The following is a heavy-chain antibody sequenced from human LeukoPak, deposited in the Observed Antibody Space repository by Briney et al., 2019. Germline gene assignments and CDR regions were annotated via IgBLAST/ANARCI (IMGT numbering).Heavy chain of an antibody. Sequence: GGSLRLSCAASGFTFSSYSINWVRQAPGKGLEWVSYIRSSGTIIYYADSVKGRFTISRDNARNLVYLQMNSLRDEDTAVYYCARDGGSWGQGTLVTVSS. V-gene: IGHV3-48*02. CDR2: IRSSGTII. D-gene: IGHD3-10*01. CDR3: ARDGGS. CDR1: GFTFSSYS. J-gene: IGHJ5*02.